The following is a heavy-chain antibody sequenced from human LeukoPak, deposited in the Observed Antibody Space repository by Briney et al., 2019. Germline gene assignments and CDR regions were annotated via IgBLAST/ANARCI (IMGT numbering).Heavy chain of an antibody. Sequence: ASVKVSCKASGYTFSSYAMHWVRQAPGQGLEWMGWINPNSGDTNYGQKFQGRVTMTRDTSISTAYMELSRLRSDDTAVYYCARGVAGAYYYYYMDVWGKGPTVTVSS. D-gene: IGHD6-19*01. V-gene: IGHV1-2*02. CDR3: ARGVAGAYYYYYMDV. CDR2: INPNSGDT. CDR1: GYTFSSYA. J-gene: IGHJ6*03.